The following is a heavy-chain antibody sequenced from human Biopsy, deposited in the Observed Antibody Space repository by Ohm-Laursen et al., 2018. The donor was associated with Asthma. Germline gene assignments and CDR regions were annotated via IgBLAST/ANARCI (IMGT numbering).Heavy chain of an antibody. CDR2: VSWNSGSI. CDR1: GFTFADYA. V-gene: IGHV3-9*01. Sequence: SLRLSCAASGFTFADYAMHWVRQAPGKGLEWVSGVSWNSGSIDYADSVKGRFTISRDNAKNSLYLQMNSPRGADTALYYCVKDIRLQLWGFDSWGQGTLVTVSS. CDR3: VKDIRLQLWGFDS. J-gene: IGHJ4*02. D-gene: IGHD6-13*01.